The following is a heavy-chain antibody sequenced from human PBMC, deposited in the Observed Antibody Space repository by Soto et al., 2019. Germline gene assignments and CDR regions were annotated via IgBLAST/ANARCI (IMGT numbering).Heavy chain of an antibody. CDR3: ARDHYDSSGYYENFDY. Sequence: GGSLRPSCAASGFTFSSYSMNWVRQAPGKGLEWVSYISSSSSTIYYADSVKGRFTISRDNAKNSLYLQMNSLRAEDTAVYYCARDHYDSSGYYENFDYWGQGTLVTVSS. V-gene: IGHV3-48*01. D-gene: IGHD3-22*01. CDR1: GFTFSSYS. CDR2: ISSSSSTI. J-gene: IGHJ4*02.